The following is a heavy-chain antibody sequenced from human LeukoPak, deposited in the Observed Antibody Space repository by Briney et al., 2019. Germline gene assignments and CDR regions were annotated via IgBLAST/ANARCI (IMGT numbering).Heavy chain of an antibody. J-gene: IGHJ6*03. CDR3: ARDTYYYMDV. CDR2: IYYSGGT. CDR1: GGSVSTYY. Sequence: SETLPLTCTVSGGSVSTYYWSWFRQPPGKRLEWIGYIYYSGGTNYNPSLKSRVTISLDTSKKQFSLKLSSVTAADTAVYYCARDTYYYMDVWGKGTTVTVSS. V-gene: IGHV4-59*02.